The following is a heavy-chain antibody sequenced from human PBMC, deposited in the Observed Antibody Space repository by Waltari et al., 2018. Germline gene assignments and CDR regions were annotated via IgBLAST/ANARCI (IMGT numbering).Heavy chain of an antibody. V-gene: IGHV1-69*13. Sequence: QVQLVQSGAAVKKTGSSVTVSCQSSGGTFCSYAILRFRLAPCQGLEWMGGIIPSFGTANYAQKFQGRVTITADESTSTAYMELSSLRSEDTAVYYCARGVVPAAINYAEDFQHWGQGTLVTVSS. CDR2: IIPSFGTA. CDR1: GGTFCSYA. J-gene: IGHJ1*01. D-gene: IGHD2-2*01. CDR3: ARGVVPAAINYAEDFQH.